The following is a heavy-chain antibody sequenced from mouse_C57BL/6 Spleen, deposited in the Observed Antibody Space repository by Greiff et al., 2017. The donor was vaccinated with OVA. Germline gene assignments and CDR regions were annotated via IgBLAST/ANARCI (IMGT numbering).Heavy chain of an antibody. CDR2: IDPETGGT. V-gene: IGHV1-15*01. CDR3: TRVPNYYGSSSWFAY. Sequence: QVQLQQSGAELVRPGASVTLSCKASGYTFTDYEMHWVKQAPVHGLEWIGAIDPETGGTAYNQKFKGKAILTADKSSSTAYMELRSLTSEDSAVYYCTRVPNYYGSSSWFAYWGQGTLVTVSA. CDR1: GYTFTDYE. D-gene: IGHD1-1*01. J-gene: IGHJ3*01.